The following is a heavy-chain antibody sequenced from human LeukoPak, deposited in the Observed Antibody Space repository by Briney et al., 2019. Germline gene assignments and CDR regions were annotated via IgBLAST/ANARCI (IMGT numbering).Heavy chain of an antibody. CDR2: IWSDGSTK. V-gene: IGHV3-33*01. J-gene: IGHJ6*02. Sequence: GGSLRLSCAASGFTFSSYGMHWVRQAPGKGLEWVAVIWSDGSTKYNADSVKGRFTISRDNSKNTLYLQMNSLRAEDTAVYYCARGQPPSYYDMDVWGQGTTVTVSS. D-gene: IGHD6-13*01. CDR1: GFTFSSYG. CDR3: ARGQPPSYYDMDV.